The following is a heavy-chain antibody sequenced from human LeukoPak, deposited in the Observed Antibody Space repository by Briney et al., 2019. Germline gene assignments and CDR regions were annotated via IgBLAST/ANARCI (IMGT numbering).Heavy chain of an antibody. CDR2: ISYDGSNK. Sequence: GGSLRLSCAASGFTFSSYAMHWVRQAPGKGLEWVAVISYDGSNKYYADSVKGRFTISRDNSKNTLYLQMNSLRAEDTAVHYCASCDIAVAGTSYFDYWGQGTLVTVSS. CDR3: ASCDIAVAGTSYFDY. D-gene: IGHD6-19*01. CDR1: GFTFSSYA. J-gene: IGHJ4*02. V-gene: IGHV3-30-3*01.